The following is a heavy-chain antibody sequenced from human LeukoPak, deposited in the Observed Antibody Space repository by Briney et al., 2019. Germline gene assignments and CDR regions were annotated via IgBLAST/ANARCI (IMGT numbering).Heavy chain of an antibody. V-gene: IGHV3-74*01. D-gene: IGHD6-13*01. CDR2: INSDGSST. CDR3: AKDGTGYSSSWYLQRILTYFDY. Sequence: PGGSLRPSCAASGFTFSSYWMHWVRQAPGKGLVWVSRINSDGSSTNYADSVKGRFTISRDNAKNTLYLQMNSLRAEDTAVYYCAKDGTGYSSSWYLQRILTYFDYWGQGTLVTVSS. CDR1: GFTFSSYW. J-gene: IGHJ4*02.